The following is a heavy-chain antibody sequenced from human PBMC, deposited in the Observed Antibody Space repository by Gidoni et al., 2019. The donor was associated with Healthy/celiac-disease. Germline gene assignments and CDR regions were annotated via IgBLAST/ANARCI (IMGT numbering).Heavy chain of an antibody. D-gene: IGHD2-21*02. CDR2: IIPILGIA. CDR3: AAAYCGGDGRPYYYDGMDV. V-gene: IGHV1-69*04. Sequence: QVQLVQSGAAVKKPGSSVRLSCKASGGTVSSYAISWVRQAPGQGLGGMGRIIPILGIANYAQKFQGRVTITADKSTSTAYMELSSLRSEDTAVYYCAAAYCGGDGRPYYYDGMDVWGQGTTVTVSS. J-gene: IGHJ6*02. CDR1: GGTVSSYA.